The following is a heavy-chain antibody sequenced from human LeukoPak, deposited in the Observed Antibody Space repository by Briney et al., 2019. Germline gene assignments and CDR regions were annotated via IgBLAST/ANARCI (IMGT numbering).Heavy chain of an antibody. J-gene: IGHJ4*02. CDR2: ISAYNGDT. CDR3: ARGGYYGSGSFPDY. D-gene: IGHD3-10*01. CDR1: GGTFSSYA. V-gene: IGHV1-18*01. Sequence: ASVKVSCKASGGTFSSYAINWVRQAPGQGLEWMGWISAYNGDTNYAQKLQGRVTMTTDTSTNTAYMDLMSLRSDDTAVYYCARGGYYGSGSFPDYWGQGTLVTVSS.